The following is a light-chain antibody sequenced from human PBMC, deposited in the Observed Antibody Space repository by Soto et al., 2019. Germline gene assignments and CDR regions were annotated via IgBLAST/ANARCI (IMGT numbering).Light chain of an antibody. Sequence: DIQMTQSPSSLSASVGDRVTITCRASQSIDTFLNWYQQKPGKAPKLLIYAASTLQSGVPSRFSGSGSGTEFTLIISGLQPEDFATYCCQQSYRTPWTFGLGTKVEVK. CDR2: AAS. J-gene: IGKJ1*01. CDR3: QQSYRTPWT. V-gene: IGKV1-39*01. CDR1: QSIDTF.